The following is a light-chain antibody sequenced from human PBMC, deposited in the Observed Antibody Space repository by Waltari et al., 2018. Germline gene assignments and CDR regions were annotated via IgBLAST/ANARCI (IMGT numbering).Light chain of an antibody. CDR1: QSISNY. CDR3: QQSYSSLRT. Sequence: DIQMTQSPSSLSASVRDRVTITCRASQSISNYLSWYQQRPGKAPNLLIYAASSLQSGVPSRFSGSGSETDFTLTISSLQPEDFATYYCQQSYSSLRTFGGGTKVEI. CDR2: AAS. V-gene: IGKV1-39*01. J-gene: IGKJ4*01.